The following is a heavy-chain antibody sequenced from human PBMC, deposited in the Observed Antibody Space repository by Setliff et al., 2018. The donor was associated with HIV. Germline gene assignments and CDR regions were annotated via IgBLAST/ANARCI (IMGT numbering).Heavy chain of an antibody. CDR1: GGTSSTHA. V-gene: IGHV1-69*04. J-gene: IGHJ3*02. D-gene: IGHD3-10*01. CDR2: IISILDIT. CDR3: AGPRGDEAFDI. Sequence: KVSCKASGGTSSTHAINWVRQAPGQGLEWMGQIISILDITTYAQSLQGRVTITADESTSTFYMELSSLRSADTAVYYCAGPRGDEAFDIWGQGTKVTVSS.